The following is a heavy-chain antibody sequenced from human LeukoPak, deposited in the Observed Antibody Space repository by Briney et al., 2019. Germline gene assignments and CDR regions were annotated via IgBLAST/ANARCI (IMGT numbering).Heavy chain of an antibody. D-gene: IGHD3-22*01. CDR3: ARASGSSGYYTLDY. Sequence: SETLSLTCTVSGGSISSYYWSWIRQPPGKGLEWIGYIYYSGSTNYNPSLKSRVTISVETSKNQSSLKLSSVTAADTAVYYCARASGSSGYYTLDYWGQGTLVTVSS. V-gene: IGHV4-59*01. J-gene: IGHJ4*02. CDR2: IYYSGST. CDR1: GGSISSYY.